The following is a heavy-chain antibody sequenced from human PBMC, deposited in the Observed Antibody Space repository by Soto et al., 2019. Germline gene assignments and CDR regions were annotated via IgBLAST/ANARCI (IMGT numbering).Heavy chain of an antibody. V-gene: IGHV3-30*18. Sequence: VQLVESGGGVVQPGRSLRLSCAASGFTFSDYAMHWVRQAPGKGLEWVAVVSHDGRNTHYADSVKGRFTISRDSSKNTASLEMTRLRAEDTAVYYCAKAGRQWLVTSDFNYWGQGALVTVSS. D-gene: IGHD6-19*01. CDR3: AKAGRQWLVTSDFNY. CDR1: GFTFSDYA. CDR2: VSHDGRNT. J-gene: IGHJ4*02.